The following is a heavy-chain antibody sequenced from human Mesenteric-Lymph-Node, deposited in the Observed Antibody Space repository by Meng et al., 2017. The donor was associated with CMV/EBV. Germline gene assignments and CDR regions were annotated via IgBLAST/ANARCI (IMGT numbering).Heavy chain of an antibody. J-gene: IGHJ4*02. D-gene: IGHD1-26*01. V-gene: IGHV3-33*06. CDR2: MWYDESKK. CDR1: GFTFSNYW. Sequence: GGSLRLSCAASGFTFSNYWMNWVRQAPGKGLEWVAIMWYDESKKYYADSVKGRFTISRDNSKNTLYLQMNSLRAEDTAIYYCAKDGFVGGSYSSNFDYWGQGALVTVSS. CDR3: AKDGFVGGSYSSNFDY.